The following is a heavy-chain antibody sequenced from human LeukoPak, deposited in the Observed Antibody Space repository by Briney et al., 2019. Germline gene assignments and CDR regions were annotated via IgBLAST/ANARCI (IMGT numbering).Heavy chain of an antibody. CDR2: IYFNGDT. V-gene: IGHV4-30-4*08. CDR1: GGSIYSGDYY. CDR3: ARAGVVPAAINRAFDI. D-gene: IGHD2-2*02. Sequence: PSETLSLTCIVSGGSIYSGDYYWSWIRQPPGKGLEWIGYIYFNGDTYYSPSLKSRVSISVDTSKNQFSLKLNSVTAADTAVYYCARAGVVPAAINRAFDIWGQGSVVTVS. J-gene: IGHJ3*02.